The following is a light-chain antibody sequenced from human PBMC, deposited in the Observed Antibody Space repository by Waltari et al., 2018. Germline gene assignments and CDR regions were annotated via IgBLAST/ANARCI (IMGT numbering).Light chain of an antibody. CDR2: SVS. Sequence: IQVTQPPSSMSASVGDSGIITCRARQGINNYLSWCQQKPGKAPKLLIYSVSTLQSGVPSRLSGSGTGTDFTLTISSLQPEDFATYYCQQFDAYPLTFGGGTKVEIK. CDR3: QQFDAYPLT. CDR1: QGINNY. V-gene: IGKV1-9*01. J-gene: IGKJ4*01.